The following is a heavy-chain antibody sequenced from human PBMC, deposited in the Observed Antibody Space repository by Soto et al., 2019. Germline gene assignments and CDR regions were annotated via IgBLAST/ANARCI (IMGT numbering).Heavy chain of an antibody. CDR3: ARGPGKQWRVGDFVY. Sequence: EVQLVESGGGLVQPGGSLRLSCAASGFTVSSNYMSWVRQAPGKGLEWVSVIYSGGSTYYADSVKGRFTISRHNSKNTLYLQMNSLRAEDTAVYYCARGPGKQWRVGDFVYWGQGTLVTVSS. CDR2: IYSGGST. D-gene: IGHD6-19*01. J-gene: IGHJ4*02. V-gene: IGHV3-53*04. CDR1: GFTVSSNY.